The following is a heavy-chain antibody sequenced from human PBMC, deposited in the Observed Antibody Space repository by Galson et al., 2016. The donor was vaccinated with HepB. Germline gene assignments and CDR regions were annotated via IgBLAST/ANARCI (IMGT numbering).Heavy chain of an antibody. CDR3: SRDRAPAGLSDF. CDR1: GGSITSRNHY. Sequence: ETLSLTCTVSGGSITSRNHYWGWTRQPPGKGLEWIGIIYYTGTTYYNPSLKSRVSVSVDTSKNQFSLKLTSVTAADTAVYYCSRDRAPAGLSDFWGLGTLVTVSS. J-gene: IGHJ4*02. V-gene: IGHV4-39*07. D-gene: IGHD2-21*01. CDR2: IYYTGTT.